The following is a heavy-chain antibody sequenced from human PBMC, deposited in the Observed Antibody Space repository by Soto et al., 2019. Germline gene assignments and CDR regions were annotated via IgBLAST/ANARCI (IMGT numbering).Heavy chain of an antibody. Sequence: QITLKESGPTLVKPTQTLTLTCTFSGFSLSTRGVGVSWIRQPPGKALEWLALIYWDDDKRYSPFLENRVTITKVTSTNEVVLTMTNMDPVDTGTYYCAHKGGRGAAMDVWGQGTTVTVSS. CDR1: GFSLSTRGVG. CDR3: AHKGGRGAAMDV. J-gene: IGHJ6*02. CDR2: IYWDDDK. D-gene: IGHD2-15*01. V-gene: IGHV2-5*02.